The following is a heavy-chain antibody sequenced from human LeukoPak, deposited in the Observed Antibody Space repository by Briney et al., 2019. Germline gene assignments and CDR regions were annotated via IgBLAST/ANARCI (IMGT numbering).Heavy chain of an antibody. CDR1: GGSISSGDYY. V-gene: IGHV4-30-4*08. CDR2: IYYSGST. Sequence: SEPLSLTCSVFGGSISSGDYYWSWIRQPPGKGLEWIGYIYYSGSTYYNPSLKSRVTISVDTSKNQFSLKLSSVTAADTAVYYCARADFWSGYFDYWGQGTLVTVSS. J-gene: IGHJ4*02. D-gene: IGHD3-3*01. CDR3: ARADFWSGYFDY.